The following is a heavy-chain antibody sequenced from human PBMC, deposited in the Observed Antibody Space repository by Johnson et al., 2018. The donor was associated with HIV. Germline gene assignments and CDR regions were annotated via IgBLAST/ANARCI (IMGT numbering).Heavy chain of an antibody. J-gene: IGHJ3*02. CDR3: AKDRTMIVVVTIDAFDI. CDR2: IWYDGSNK. V-gene: IGHV3-33*06. D-gene: IGHD3-22*01. Sequence: QEKLVESGGGVVQPGRSLRLSCTASGFTFSSYGLHWVRQAPGKGLEWVAVIWYDGSNKYYAASVKGRFTISRDNSKNTLYLQMNSLRAEDTAVYYCAKDRTMIVVVTIDAFDIWGQGTMVTVSS. CDR1: GFTFSSYG.